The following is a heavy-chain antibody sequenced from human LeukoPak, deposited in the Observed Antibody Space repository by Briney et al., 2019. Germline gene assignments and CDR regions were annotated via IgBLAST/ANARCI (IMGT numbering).Heavy chain of an antibody. D-gene: IGHD1-26*01. J-gene: IGHJ3*02. CDR2: ISNDGKNK. Sequence: LPGRSLRLSCEASGFTFSTYNFHWVRQAPRKGLECVAVISNDGKNKNYADFVKGRFTVSRDNSKNTLFLQMSTLRPEDTAVYHCARGLVGVSAAFDIWGQGTLVTVSS. CDR1: GFTFSTYN. CDR3: ARGLVGVSAAFDI. V-gene: IGHV3-30*04.